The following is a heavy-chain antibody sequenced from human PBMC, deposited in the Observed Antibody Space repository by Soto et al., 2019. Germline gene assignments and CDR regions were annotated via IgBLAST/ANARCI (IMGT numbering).Heavy chain of an antibody. J-gene: IGHJ6*02. V-gene: IGHV1-24*01. D-gene: IGHD3-3*01. Sequence: ASVKVSCKVSGYTLTELSMHWVRQAPGKGLEWMGGFDPEDGETIYAQKFQGRVTMTEDTSTDTAYMELSSLRSEDTAVYYCATDYGVTIFGVVIHLYGMDVWGQGTRVTVSS. CDR2: FDPEDGET. CDR3: ATDYGVTIFGVVIHLYGMDV. CDR1: GYTLTELS.